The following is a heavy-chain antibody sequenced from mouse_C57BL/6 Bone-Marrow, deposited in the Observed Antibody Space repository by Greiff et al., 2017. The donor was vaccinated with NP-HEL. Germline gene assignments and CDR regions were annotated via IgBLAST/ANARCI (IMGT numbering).Heavy chain of an antibody. V-gene: IGHV1-5*01. CDR2: IYPGNSDT. J-gene: IGHJ3*01. Sequence: EVQLQQSGTVLARPGASVKMSCKTSGYTFTSYWMHWVKQRPGQGLEWIGAIYPGNSDTSYNQKFKGKAKLTAVTSASTAYMELSSLTNEDSAVYYCTRYPYGSSPWFAYWGQGTLVTVSA. CDR3: TRYPYGSSPWFAY. D-gene: IGHD1-1*01. CDR1: GYTFTSYW.